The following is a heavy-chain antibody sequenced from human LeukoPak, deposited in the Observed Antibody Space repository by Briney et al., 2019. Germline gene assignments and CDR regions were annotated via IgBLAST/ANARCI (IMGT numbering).Heavy chain of an antibody. V-gene: IGHV4-39*01. J-gene: IGHJ4*02. CDR3: ATLTVVVASPVVG. D-gene: IGHD2-2*01. CDR2: TYSSGSS. CDR1: GDSISSGSYS. Sequence: SETLSLTCTVSGDSISSGSYSWAWIRQPPGKGMEWLGNTYSSGSSYYNPSLKSRVTMSVDTSKNQFSLKLSSVTAADTALYYCATLTVVVASPVVGWGQGTLVTVSS.